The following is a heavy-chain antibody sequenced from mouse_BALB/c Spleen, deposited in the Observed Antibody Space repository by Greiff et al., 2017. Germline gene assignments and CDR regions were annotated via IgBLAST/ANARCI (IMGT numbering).Heavy chain of an antibody. Sequence: QVQLKESGAELVRPGVSVKISCKGSGYTFTDYAMHWVKQSHAKSLEWIGVISTYYGDASYNQKFKGKATMTVDKSSSTAYMELARLTSEDSAIYYCAREYPYYAMDYWGQGTSVTVSS. CDR1: GYTFTDYA. V-gene: IGHV1S137*01. D-gene: IGHD2-10*02. CDR3: AREYPYYAMDY. CDR2: ISTYYGDA. J-gene: IGHJ4*01.